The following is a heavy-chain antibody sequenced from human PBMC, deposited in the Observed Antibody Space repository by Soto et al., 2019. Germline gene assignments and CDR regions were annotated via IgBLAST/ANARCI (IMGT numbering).Heavy chain of an antibody. D-gene: IGHD2-15*01. V-gene: IGHV3-73*01. CDR3: TSRYPYGGREGRDI. J-gene: IGHJ3*02. CDR1: GFTFSGSA. Sequence: GGSLRLSCAASGFTFSGSAMHWVRQASGKGLEWVGRIRSKANSYATTYAASVKGIFTISRDDLKNTAYLQMNSLKTEDTAVYYCTSRYPYGGREGRDIWGQGTMVTVSS. CDR2: IRSKANSYAT.